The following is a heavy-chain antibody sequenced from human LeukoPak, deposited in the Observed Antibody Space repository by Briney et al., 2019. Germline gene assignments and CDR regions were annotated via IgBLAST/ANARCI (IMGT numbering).Heavy chain of an antibody. CDR3: ARVLGEAAAGTLVVSYYYYYMDV. D-gene: IGHD6-13*01. J-gene: IGHJ6*03. CDR1: GGSISSSSYY. V-gene: IGHV4-39*07. CDR2: IYYSGST. Sequence: PSETLSLTCTVSGGSISSSSYYWGWIRQPPGKGLEWIGSIYYSGSTYYNPSLKSRVTISVDTSKNQFSLKLSSVTAADTAVYYCARVLGEAAAGTLVVSYYYYYMDVWGKGTTVTVSS.